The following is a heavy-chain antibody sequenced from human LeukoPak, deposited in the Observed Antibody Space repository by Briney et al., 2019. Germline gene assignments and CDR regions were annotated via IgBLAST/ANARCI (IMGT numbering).Heavy chain of an antibody. V-gene: IGHV3-15*07. CDR1: GFTFSNAW. D-gene: IGHD6-19*01. CDR3: TTWFSSGWPLDY. J-gene: IGHJ4*02. Sequence: GGSLRLSCGASGFTFSNAWMNWVRQAPGKGLEWVGRIKSKTDGGTTEYAAPVKGRLTISRDDSKNTLYLQMNSLKTEDTAVYYCTTWFSSGWPLDYWGQGTLVTVSS. CDR2: IKSKTDGGTT.